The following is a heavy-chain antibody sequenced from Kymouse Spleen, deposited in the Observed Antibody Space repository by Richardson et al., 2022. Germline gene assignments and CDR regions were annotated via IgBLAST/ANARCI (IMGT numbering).Heavy chain of an antibody. D-gene: IGHD2-2*02. V-gene: IGHV4-39*01. CDR3: ARHRDQPLADY. CDR1: GGSISSSSYY. J-gene: IGHJ4*02. CDR2: IYYSGST. Sequence: QLQLQESGPGLVKPSETLSLTCTVSGGSISSSSYYWGWIRQPPGKGLEWIGSIYYSGSTYYNPSLKSRVTISVDTSKNQFSLKLSSVTAADTAVYYCARHRDQPLADYWGQGTLVTVSS.